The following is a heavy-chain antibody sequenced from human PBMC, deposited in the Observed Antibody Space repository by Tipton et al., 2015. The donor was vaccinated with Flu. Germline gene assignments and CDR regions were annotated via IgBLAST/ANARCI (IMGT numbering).Heavy chain of an antibody. V-gene: IGHV3-23*01. CDR2: VSGGGGTR. CDR1: GFTFSRYA. Sequence: SLRLSCAASGFTFSRYAMSWVRQAPGKGLEWVSAVSGGGGTRYFADSVKGRFTISRDNSKNTLYLQMNSLRHEDTAVYYCAKDLSRGYRLDDAFDIWGQGTMVTVSS. D-gene: IGHD5-12*01. CDR3: AKDLSRGYRLDDAFDI. J-gene: IGHJ3*02.